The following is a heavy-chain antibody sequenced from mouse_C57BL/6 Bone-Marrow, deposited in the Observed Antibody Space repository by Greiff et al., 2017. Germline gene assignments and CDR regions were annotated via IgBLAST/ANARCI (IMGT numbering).Heavy chain of an antibody. V-gene: IGHV1-85*01. CDR2: IYPRDGST. D-gene: IGHD1-1*02. Sequence: VQLQQSGPELVKPGASVKLSCKASGYTFTSYDINWVKQRPGQGLEWIGWIYPRDGSTKYNEKFKGKATLTVDTSSSTAYMGLHSLTSEDTAVYFCAKLEVDGGSGDWCFDVWGTEATGTVSS. J-gene: IGHJ1*03. CDR1: GYTFTSYD. CDR3: AKLEVDGGSGDWCFDV.